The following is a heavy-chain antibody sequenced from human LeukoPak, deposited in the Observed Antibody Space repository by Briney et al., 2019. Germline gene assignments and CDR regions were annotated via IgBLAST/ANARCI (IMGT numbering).Heavy chain of an antibody. J-gene: IGHJ3*02. CDR2: FYHSGST. V-gene: IGHV4-38-2*01. D-gene: IGHD6-19*01. Sequence: SETLSLTCAVSGYSISSGYYWGWIRQPPGKGLEWIGSFYHSGSTYYNPSLRSRVTISVDTSKNQFFLKLSSVTAADTAVYYCARQAVADAFDIWGQRTMVTVSS. CDR1: GYSISSGYY. CDR3: ARQAVADAFDI.